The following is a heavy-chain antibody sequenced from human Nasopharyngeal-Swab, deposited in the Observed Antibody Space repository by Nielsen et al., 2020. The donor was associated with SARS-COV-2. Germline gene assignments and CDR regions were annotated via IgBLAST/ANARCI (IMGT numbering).Heavy chain of an antibody. D-gene: IGHD5-18*01. J-gene: IGHJ4*02. CDR3: AKGGCSYGWGYFDY. V-gene: IGHV3-43*02. Sequence: GGSLRLSCAASGFTFDDYAMHWVRQAPGKGLEWVSLISGDGGSTYYADSVKGRFTISRDNSKNSLYLQMNSLRTEDTALYYCAKGGCSYGWGYFDYWGQGTLVTVSS. CDR1: GFTFDDYA. CDR2: ISGDGGST.